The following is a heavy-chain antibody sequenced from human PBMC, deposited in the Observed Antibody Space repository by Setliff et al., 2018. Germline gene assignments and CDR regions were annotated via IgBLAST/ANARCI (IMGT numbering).Heavy chain of an antibody. Sequence: PSETLSLTCTVSGGSIRRGRFYWSWIRQPAGKGLEWIVRISTSGNTNYNPSLKSRVTISVDTSKNQFSLKVSSVTAADTAVYYCARTTGSTHNWLDPWGPGTLVTVSS. CDR1: GGSIRRGRFY. CDR3: ARTTGSTHNWLDP. V-gene: IGHV4-61*02. D-gene: IGHD1-1*01. J-gene: IGHJ5*02. CDR2: ISTSGNT.